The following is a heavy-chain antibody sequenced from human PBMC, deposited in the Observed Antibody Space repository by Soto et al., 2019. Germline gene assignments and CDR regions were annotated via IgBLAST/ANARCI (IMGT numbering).Heavy chain of an antibody. CDR3: AREPLTLHGSGSYYNNYFDY. CDR1: GGSISSGGYY. J-gene: IGHJ4*02. D-gene: IGHD3-10*01. V-gene: IGHV4-31*03. Sequence: QVQLQESGPGLVKPSQTLSLTCTVSGGSISSGGYYWSWIRQHPGKGLEWIGYIYYSGSTYYNPSLKSRVTIAVDTSKNQFSLKLSSVTAADTAVYYCAREPLTLHGSGSYYNNYFDYWGQGTLVTVSS. CDR2: IYYSGST.